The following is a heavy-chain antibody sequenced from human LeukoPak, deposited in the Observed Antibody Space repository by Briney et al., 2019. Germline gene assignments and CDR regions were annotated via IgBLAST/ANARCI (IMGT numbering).Heavy chain of an antibody. CDR3: ANYYYDSSGYYQTTSYFDY. J-gene: IGHJ4*02. CDR1: GFTFSDYY. Sequence: GGSLRLSCAASGFTFSDYYMSWIRQAPGKGLEWVSAISGSGGSTYYADSVKGRFTISRDNSKNTLYLQMNSLRAEDTAVYYCANYYYDSSGYYQTTSYFDYWGQGTLVTVSS. V-gene: IGHV3-23*01. D-gene: IGHD3-22*01. CDR2: ISGSGGST.